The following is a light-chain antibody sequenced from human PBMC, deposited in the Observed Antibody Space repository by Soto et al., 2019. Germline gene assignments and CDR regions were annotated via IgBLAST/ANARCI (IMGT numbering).Light chain of an antibody. CDR3: QQAYSFPIT. V-gene: IGKV1D-12*01. J-gene: IGKJ5*01. Sequence: DIQVTHSPSSVSASVGDRFTITCXASQDIAGYLGWYQHRPGRTPELLIHGASRLQSGVPARFSGSGSGTDFTLSINSLQPEDFATYYCQQAYSFPITFGQGTRLEIK. CDR1: QDIAGY. CDR2: GAS.